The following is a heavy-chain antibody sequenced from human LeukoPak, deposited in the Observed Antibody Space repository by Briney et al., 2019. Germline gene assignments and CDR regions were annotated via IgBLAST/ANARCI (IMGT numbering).Heavy chain of an antibody. CDR1: GGSIDSNS. CDR3: ARRSSSWKNWFDP. V-gene: IGHV4-59*01. CDR2: IYYSGTT. D-gene: IGHD6-13*01. J-gene: IGHJ5*02. Sequence: SETLSLTCTVSGGSIDSNSWTWVRQPPGKGLEWIGYIYYSGTTNYNPSLKSRVTMSVDMSKNQFSLKLSSVTAADTAVYYCARRSSSWKNWFDPWGQGTLVTVSS.